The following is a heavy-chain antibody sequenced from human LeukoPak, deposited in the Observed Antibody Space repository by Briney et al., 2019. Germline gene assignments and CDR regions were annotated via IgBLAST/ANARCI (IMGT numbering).Heavy chain of an antibody. CDR2: INPNSGGT. CDR3: GLGPPYYFDY. J-gene: IGHJ4*02. CDR1: GGTFSSYE. V-gene: IGHV1-2*02. Sequence: GASVKVSCKASGGTFSSYEISWVRQAPGQGLEWMGWINPNSGGTNYAQKFQGRVTMTRDTSISTAYMELSRLRSDDTAVYYCGLGPPYYFDYWGQGTLVTVSS. D-gene: IGHD5-12*01.